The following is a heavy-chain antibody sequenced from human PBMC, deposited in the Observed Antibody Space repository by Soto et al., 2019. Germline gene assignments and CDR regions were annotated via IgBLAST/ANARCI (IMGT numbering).Heavy chain of an antibody. Sequence: SETLSLTCAVSGGSISSGGYSWSWIRQPPGKGLEWIGYIYHSGSTYYNPSLKSRVTISVDRSKNQFSLKLSSVTAADTAVYYCARMGGYNFGFSDYWGQGTLVTV. CDR2: IYHSGST. V-gene: IGHV4-30-2*01. CDR1: GGSISSGGYS. D-gene: IGHD5-12*01. J-gene: IGHJ4*02. CDR3: ARMGGYNFGFSDY.